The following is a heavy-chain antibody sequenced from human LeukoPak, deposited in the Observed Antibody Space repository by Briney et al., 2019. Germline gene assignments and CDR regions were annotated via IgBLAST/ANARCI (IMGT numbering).Heavy chain of an antibody. Sequence: ASVKVSCKASGYTFTSYYMHWVRQAPGQGLEWMGIINPSGGSTSYAQKFQGRVTMTRDTSTSTVYMELSGLRSEDTAVYYCARGRTYYYDSSGYYYYFDYWGQGTLVTISS. CDR1: GYTFTSYY. CDR3: ARGRTYYYDSSGYYYYFDY. CDR2: INPSGGST. J-gene: IGHJ4*02. V-gene: IGHV1-46*01. D-gene: IGHD3-22*01.